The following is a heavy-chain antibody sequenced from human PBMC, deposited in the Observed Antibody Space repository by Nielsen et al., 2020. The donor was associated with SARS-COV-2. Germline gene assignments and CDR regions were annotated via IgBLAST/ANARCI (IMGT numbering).Heavy chain of an antibody. V-gene: IGHV3-33*01. CDR2: IWYDGSNK. Sequence: GESLKISCAASGSTFSSYGMHWVRQAPGKGLEWVAVIWYDGSNKYYADSVKGRFTISRDNSKNTLYLQMNSLRAEDTAVYYCGSGWYRANDYWGQGTLVTVSS. J-gene: IGHJ4*02. CDR1: GSTFSSYG. D-gene: IGHD6-19*01. CDR3: GSGWYRANDY.